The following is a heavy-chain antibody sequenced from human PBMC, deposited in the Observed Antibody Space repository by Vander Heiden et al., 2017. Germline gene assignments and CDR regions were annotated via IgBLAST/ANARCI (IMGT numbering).Heavy chain of an antibody. J-gene: IGHJ6*04. CDR1: GYTFTGYY. Sequence: QVQLVQSGAEVKKPGASVKVSCKASGYTFTGYYMHWVRQAPGQGLEWMGWINPNSGGTIYAQKLQGWVTMSRYTSINTVYMELSSLRIDDTAVYYCVREKVAAGTRYYYYGMDGWGKGTTVSVSP. CDR3: VREKVAAGTRYYYYGMDG. CDR2: INPNSGGT. V-gene: IGHV1-2*04. D-gene: IGHD6-13*01.